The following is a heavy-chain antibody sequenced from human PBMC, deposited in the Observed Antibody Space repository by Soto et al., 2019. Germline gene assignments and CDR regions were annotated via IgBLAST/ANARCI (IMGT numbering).Heavy chain of an antibody. V-gene: IGHV1-46*03. CDR1: VYTFTSYY. CDR2: INPSGGST. J-gene: IGHJ3*02. Sequence: ASVTVSCKASVYTFTSYYMHWVRQAPGQGLEWMGIINPSGGSTSYAQKFQGRVTMTRDTSTSTVYMELSSLRSEDTAVYYCASSSPGSRTLMDIWGQGTMVTVSS. D-gene: IGHD6-13*01. CDR3: ASSSPGSRTLMDI.